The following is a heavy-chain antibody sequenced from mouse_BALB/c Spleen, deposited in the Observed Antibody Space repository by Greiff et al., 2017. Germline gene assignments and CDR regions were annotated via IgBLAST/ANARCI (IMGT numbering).Heavy chain of an antibody. V-gene: IGHV5-4*02. CDR1: GFTFSDYY. Sequence: EVQGVESGGGLVKPGGSLKLSCAASGFTFSDYYMYWVRQTPEKRLEWVATISDGGSYTYYPDSVKGRFTISRDNAKNNLYLQMSSLKSEDTAMYYCARGSLLPYYYAMDYWGQGTSVTVSS. D-gene: IGHD1-2*01. CDR2: ISDGGSYT. CDR3: ARGSLLPYYYAMDY. J-gene: IGHJ4*01.